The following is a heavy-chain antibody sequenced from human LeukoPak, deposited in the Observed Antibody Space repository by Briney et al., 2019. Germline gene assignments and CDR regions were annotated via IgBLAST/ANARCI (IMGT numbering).Heavy chain of an antibody. CDR1: GFTFSSYS. CDR2: ISSSSSYI. Sequence: GGSLRLSCAASGFTFSSYSMNWVRQAPGKGLEWVSSISSSSSYIYYADSVKGRFTISRDNAKNSLYLQMNSLRAEDTAVYYCARDGYCSGGSCYSWGGYYYYGMDVWGQGTTVTVSS. V-gene: IGHV3-21*01. D-gene: IGHD2-15*01. CDR3: ARDGYCSGGSCYSWGGYYYYGMDV. J-gene: IGHJ6*02.